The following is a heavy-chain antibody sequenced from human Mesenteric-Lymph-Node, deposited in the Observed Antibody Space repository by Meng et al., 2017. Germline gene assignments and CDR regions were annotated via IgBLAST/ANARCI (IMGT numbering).Heavy chain of an antibody. J-gene: IGHJ4*02. Sequence: SVKVSCKASGGTFSSYAISWVRQAPGQGLEWMGGIIPIFGTANYAQKFQGRVTITADESTSTAYMELSSLRSKDTAVYYCASLILTGYHFDYWGQGTLVNGAS. CDR3: ASLILTGYHFDY. V-gene: IGHV1-69*13. D-gene: IGHD3-9*01. CDR1: GGTFSSYA. CDR2: IIPIFGTA.